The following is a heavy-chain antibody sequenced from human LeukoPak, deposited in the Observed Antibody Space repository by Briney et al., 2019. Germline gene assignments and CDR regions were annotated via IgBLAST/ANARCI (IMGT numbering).Heavy chain of an antibody. D-gene: IGHD1-26*01. J-gene: IGHJ4*02. Sequence: GGSLRLSCLASGFTFSRYGMHWVRQAPGKGLEWVSAISGSGGSTSYADSVKGRFTISRDNSKSTLYLQMNSLRAEDTAVYYCAKGVGASYYFDYWGQGTLVTVSS. CDR2: ISGSGGST. CDR1: GFTFSRYG. V-gene: IGHV3-23*01. CDR3: AKGVGASYYFDY.